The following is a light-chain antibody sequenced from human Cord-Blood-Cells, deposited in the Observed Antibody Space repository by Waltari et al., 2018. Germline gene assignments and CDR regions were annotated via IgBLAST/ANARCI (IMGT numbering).Light chain of an antibody. CDR2: WGS. J-gene: IGKJ1*01. V-gene: IGKV4-1*01. CDR3: QQYYSTPRT. Sequence: DIVMTQSPDSLAVSLGERATINCKSSQSVLYSSNNKNYLAWYQQKPGQPPKLLIYWGSTRESGVPDRFSGSASGTDFTLTISSLQAEDVAVYYCQQYYSTPRTFGQGTKVEIK. CDR1: QSVLYSSNNKNY.